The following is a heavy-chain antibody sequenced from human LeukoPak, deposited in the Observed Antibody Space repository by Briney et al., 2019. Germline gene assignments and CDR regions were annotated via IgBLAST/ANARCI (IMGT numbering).Heavy chain of an antibody. J-gene: IGHJ4*02. CDR1: GFTFSSYS. CDR3: ARVSLWFGELLSTFDY. Sequence: PGGSLRLSCAASGFTFSSYSMNWVRQAPGKGLEWVSSISSSSNYIYYADSVKGLFTISRDNAKNSLYLQMNSLRAEDTAVYYCARVSLWFGELLSTFDYWGQGTLVTVSS. V-gene: IGHV3-21*01. D-gene: IGHD3-10*01. CDR2: ISSSSNYI.